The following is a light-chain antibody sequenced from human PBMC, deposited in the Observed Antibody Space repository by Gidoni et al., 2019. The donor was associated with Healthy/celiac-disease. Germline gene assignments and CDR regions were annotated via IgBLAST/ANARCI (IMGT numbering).Light chain of an antibody. Sequence: SYELTQPPSVSVAPGQTASITCSGDKWGDKYACWYQQTPGPSPVLVSDQDSKRPSGSPSRFSGSNSGNTATLTISGTQAMAAADYYCQALDSSPVVFGGGTTLTVL. CDR3: QALDSSPVV. CDR2: QDS. J-gene: IGLJ2*01. CDR1: KWGDKY. V-gene: IGLV3-1*01.